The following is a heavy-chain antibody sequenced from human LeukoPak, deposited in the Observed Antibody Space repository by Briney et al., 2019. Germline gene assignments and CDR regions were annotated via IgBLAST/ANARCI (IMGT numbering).Heavy chain of an antibody. V-gene: IGHV1-2*02. CDR1: GYTFTGYC. CDR2: INPNSGGT. CDR3: ARDFLHVYHYDSSGYVRGAFDI. D-gene: IGHD3-22*01. Sequence: ASVKVSCKASGYTFTGYCMHWVRQAPGQGLEWMGWINPNSGGTNYAQKFQGRVTMTRDTSISTAYMELSRLRSDDTAVYYCARDFLHVYHYDSSGYVRGAFDIWGKGTTVTVSS. J-gene: IGHJ6*04.